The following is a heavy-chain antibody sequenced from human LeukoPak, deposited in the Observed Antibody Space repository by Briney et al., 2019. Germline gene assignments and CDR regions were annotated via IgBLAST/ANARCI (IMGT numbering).Heavy chain of an antibody. J-gene: IGHJ4*02. V-gene: IGHV4-59*01. CDR3: ARGTPGSGLDY. CDR2: IYYSGST. Sequence: SETLSLTRTVSGGSISSYYWSWIRQPPGKGLEWIGYIYYSGSTNYNPSLKSRVTISVDTSKNQFSLKLSSVTAADTAVYYCARGTPGSGLDYWGQGTLVTVSS. D-gene: IGHD6-19*01. CDR1: GGSISSYY.